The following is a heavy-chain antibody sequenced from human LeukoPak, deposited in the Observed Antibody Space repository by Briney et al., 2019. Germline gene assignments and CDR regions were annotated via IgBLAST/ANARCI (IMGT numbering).Heavy chain of an antibody. Sequence: GGSLRLSCAASGFTFSSYSMNWVRQARGKGLEWVSSISSSSSYIYYADSVKGRFTISRDDAKNSLYLQMNSLRAEDTAVYYCARDQDYVWGSYRSQGYWGQGTLVTVSS. CDR3: ARDQDYVWGSYRSQGY. D-gene: IGHD3-16*02. J-gene: IGHJ4*02. V-gene: IGHV3-21*01. CDR1: GFTFSSYS. CDR2: ISSSSSYI.